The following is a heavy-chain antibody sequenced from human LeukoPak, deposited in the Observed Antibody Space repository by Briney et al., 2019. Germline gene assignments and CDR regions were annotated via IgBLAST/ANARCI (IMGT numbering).Heavy chain of an antibody. J-gene: IGHJ6*03. D-gene: IGHD3-10*01. Sequence: GGSLRLSCAASGFTFSSYAMSWVRQAPGKGLEWVSAISGSGGSTFYADSVKGRFTISRDNSKNTLYLQMNSLRAEDTAVYDCATLGGGLAYYYMVVWGKGTTVTVSS. CDR2: ISGSGGST. CDR3: ATLGGGLAYYYMVV. CDR1: GFTFSSYA. V-gene: IGHV3-23*01.